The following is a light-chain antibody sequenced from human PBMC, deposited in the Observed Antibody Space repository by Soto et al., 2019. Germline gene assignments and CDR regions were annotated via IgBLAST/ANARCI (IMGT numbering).Light chain of an antibody. CDR2: DAS. CDR1: QSVSSY. CDR3: HQRSNWPIT. J-gene: IGKJ5*01. V-gene: IGKV3-11*01. Sequence: IDRTRAAASQSVALGGSRTLKRKASQSVSSYLAWYQQKPGQAPRLLIYDASNRATGIPARFSGSGSGIDLPNTTYSLEPQALPAYYSHQRSNWPITSGPGTRLEIK.